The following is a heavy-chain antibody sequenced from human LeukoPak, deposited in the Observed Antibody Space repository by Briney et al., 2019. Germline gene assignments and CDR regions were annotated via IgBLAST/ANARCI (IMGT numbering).Heavy chain of an antibody. CDR1: GFTFSSYE. CDR2: ISSSGSNI. Sequence: GGSLRLSCAASGFTFSSYEMSWVRQAPGKGLEWVSYISSSGSNIYYADSVKGRFTISRDNAKNSLYLQMNSLRAEDTAVYYCAREAVQRVYYYYYYMDVWGKGTTLTVSS. J-gene: IGHJ6*03. CDR3: AREAVQRVYYYYYYMDV. V-gene: IGHV3-48*03.